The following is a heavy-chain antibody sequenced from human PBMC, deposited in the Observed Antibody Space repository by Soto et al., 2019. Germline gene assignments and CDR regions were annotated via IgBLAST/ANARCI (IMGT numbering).Heavy chain of an antibody. CDR2: ISSSSSYI. J-gene: IGHJ6*02. CDR3: AFLPYXDILXGYXXXLIXXGMDV. D-gene: IGHD3-9*01. Sequence: EVQLVESGGGLVKPGGSLRLSCAASGFTFSSYSMNWVRQAPGKGLEWVSSISSSSSYIYYADSVKGRFTISRDNAKNSLYLQMNSLRAEDTAVYYCAFLPYXDILXGYXXXLIXXGMDVWGQGTTVTVSS. V-gene: IGHV3-21*01. CDR1: GFTFSSYS.